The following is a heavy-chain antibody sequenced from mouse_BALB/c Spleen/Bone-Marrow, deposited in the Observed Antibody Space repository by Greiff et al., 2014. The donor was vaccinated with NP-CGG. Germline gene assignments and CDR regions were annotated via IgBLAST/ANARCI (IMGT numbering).Heavy chain of an antibody. D-gene: IGHD2-1*01. CDR1: GYAFSSYW. CDR2: IYPGDGDT. Sequence: LQESGAELVRPGSSVKISCKASGYAFSSYWMNWVKQRPGQGLEWIGQIYPGDGDTNYNGKFKGKATLTADKSSSTAYMQLSSLTSEDSAVYFCARRVYGNYWYFDVRGAGTTVTVSS. CDR3: ARRVYGNYWYFDV. J-gene: IGHJ1*01. V-gene: IGHV1-80*01.